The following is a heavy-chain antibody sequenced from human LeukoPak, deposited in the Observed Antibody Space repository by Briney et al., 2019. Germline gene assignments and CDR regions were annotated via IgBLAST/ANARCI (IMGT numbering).Heavy chain of an antibody. V-gene: IGHV3-33*01. D-gene: IGHD5-24*01. CDR1: GITFSSFG. Sequence: GGPLRLFFSVSGITFSSFGMHWVLQAPGKGLEWVAVIWYDASDRYYADSVKGRFTISRDNSKNTLFLQMNSLRDDDTAVYYCVRGVGVSRFNYFDPWGQGTLVVVSS. J-gene: IGHJ5*02. CDR3: VRGVGVSRFNYFDP. CDR2: IWYDASDR.